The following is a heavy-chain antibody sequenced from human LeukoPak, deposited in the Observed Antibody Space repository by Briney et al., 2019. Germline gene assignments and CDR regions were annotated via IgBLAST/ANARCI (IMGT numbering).Heavy chain of an antibody. CDR3: ASSDPASGTLDY. CDR1: GYTFTRFY. CDR2: INPSGGST. D-gene: IGHD1-26*01. Sequence: ASVKVSCKASGYTFTRFYMHWVRQAPGQGLEWMGIINPSGGSTSYAQKFQGRVTITADKSTSTAYMELSSLRSEDTAVYYCASSDPASGTLDYWGQGTLVTVSS. J-gene: IGHJ4*02. V-gene: IGHV1-46*01.